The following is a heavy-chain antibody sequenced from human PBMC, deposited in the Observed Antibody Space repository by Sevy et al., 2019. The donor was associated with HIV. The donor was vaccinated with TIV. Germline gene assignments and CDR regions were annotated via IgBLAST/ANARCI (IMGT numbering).Heavy chain of an antibody. CDR2: ISGSGGSS. CDR3: AKGGKPGHDYSHFDY. J-gene: IGHJ4*02. Sequence: GGSLRLSCTASGFSFSSDAMNWVRHAPGKGPEWVSSISGSGGSSYYSDSVKGRFTISRDNSKNTLYLQMNSLRVENAALQYCAKGGKPGHDYSHFDYWGQGILVTVSS. D-gene: IGHD2-21*01. V-gene: IGHV3-23*01. CDR1: GFSFSSDA.